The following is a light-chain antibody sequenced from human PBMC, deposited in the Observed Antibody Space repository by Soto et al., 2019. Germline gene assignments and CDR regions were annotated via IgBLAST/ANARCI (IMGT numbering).Light chain of an antibody. V-gene: IGKV1-39*01. CDR1: QSIRNY. CDR2: AAS. Sequence: DIQLTQSPSSLSASVGDRVTISCRASQSIRNYVSWYQQKPGTAPKLLLRAASTLQSGVPSRFSGSGSGTDFTLTISSLQIEDFATYFCQQTDSTPQTFGQGTNVEI. CDR3: QQTDSTPQT. J-gene: IGKJ1*01.